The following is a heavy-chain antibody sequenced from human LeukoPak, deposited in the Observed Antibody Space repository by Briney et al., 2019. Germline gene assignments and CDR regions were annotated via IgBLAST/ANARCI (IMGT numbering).Heavy chain of an antibody. CDR2: INPNSGVT. V-gene: IGHV1-2*02. CDR3: ARRSLGVHYGLDV. J-gene: IGHJ6*02. CDR1: GYTFTGYH. Sequence: ASVKVSCKASGYTFTGYHIHWVRQAPGQGLEWMGWINPNSGVTNYAQKFQGRVTMTRDTSISTAYMELNSLTSDDTAVYYCARRSLGVHYGLDVWGQGTTVTVSS.